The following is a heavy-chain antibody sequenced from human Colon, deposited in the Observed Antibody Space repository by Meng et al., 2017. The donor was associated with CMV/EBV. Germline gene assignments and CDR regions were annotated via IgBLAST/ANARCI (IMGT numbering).Heavy chain of an antibody. CDR3: ARGFGYCSSTSCYWPAGNWFDP. CDR1: GYY. J-gene: IGHJ5*02. V-gene: IGHV4-34*01. CDR2: INHSGST. D-gene: IGHD2-2*01. Sequence: GYYWSRIRQPPGKGLEWIGEINHSGSTNYNPSLKSRVTISVDTSKNQFSLKLSSVTAADTAVYYCARGFGYCSSTSCYWPAGNWFDPWGQGTLVTVSS.